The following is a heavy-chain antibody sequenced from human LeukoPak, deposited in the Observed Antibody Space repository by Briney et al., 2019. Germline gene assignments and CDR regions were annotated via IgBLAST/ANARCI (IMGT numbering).Heavy chain of an antibody. J-gene: IGHJ4*01. V-gene: IGHV3-7*01. CDR3: VRDVGSGWAFDY. CDR1: GFTFNKYW. Sequence: GGSLGLSCSASGFTFNKYWMSWIRQLPGQGLVWVANVNQDGTQKYYVDSVKGRFTNSRDNARNLLYLQMNSLRAEDTAVYYCVRDVGSGWAFDYWGHGTLVTVSS. D-gene: IGHD6-19*01. CDR2: VNQDGTQK.